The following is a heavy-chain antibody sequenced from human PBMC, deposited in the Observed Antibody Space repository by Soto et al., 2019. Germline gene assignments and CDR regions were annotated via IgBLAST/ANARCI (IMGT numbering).Heavy chain of an antibody. CDR2: IYSSGIM. CDR1: GGSFSSSY. CDR3: ARESRGYSGYDSRDEKFYVGCFDY. Sequence: SETLSLTCPVSGGSFSSSYWSWLRQPAGKGLEWIGRIYSSGIMNYNPSLKSRVAMSIDTSKKQFSLRVNSVTAADTAIYYCARESRGYSGYDSRDEKFYVGCFDYWGQGTLVTVSS. J-gene: IGHJ4*02. V-gene: IGHV4-4*07. D-gene: IGHD5-12*01.